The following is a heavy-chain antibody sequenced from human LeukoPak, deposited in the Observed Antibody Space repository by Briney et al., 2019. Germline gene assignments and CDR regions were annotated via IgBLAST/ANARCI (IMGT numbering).Heavy chain of an antibody. CDR2: IYYSGST. V-gene: IGHV4-39*07. CDR3: ARLYYYDNSGNIDY. CDR1: GGSISSSDYY. Sequence: SETLSLTCTVSGGSISSSDYYWGWIRQPPGKGLEWIGSIYYSGSTYYNPSLKSRVTISVDTFKNHFSLKLSSVTAADTAMYYCARLYYYDNSGNIDYWGQGTLVTVSS. D-gene: IGHD3-22*01. J-gene: IGHJ4*02.